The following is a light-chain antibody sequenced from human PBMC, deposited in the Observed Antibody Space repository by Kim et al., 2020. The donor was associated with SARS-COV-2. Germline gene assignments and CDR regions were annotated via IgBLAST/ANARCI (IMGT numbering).Light chain of an antibody. CDR2: QDS. CDR1: KLGDKY. CDR3: QAWDSSSVV. J-gene: IGLJ2*01. V-gene: IGLV3-1*01. Sequence: VSPGQTASITCAGDKLGDKYACWYQQKPGQSPVLVIYQDSKRPSGIPERFSGSNSGNTATLTISGTQAMDEADYYCQAWDSSSVVFGGGTQLTVL.